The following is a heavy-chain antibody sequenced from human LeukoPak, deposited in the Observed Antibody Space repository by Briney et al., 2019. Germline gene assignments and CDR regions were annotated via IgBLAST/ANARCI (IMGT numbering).Heavy chain of an antibody. J-gene: IGHJ4*02. Sequence: PGGSLRLSCAASGFTFSSYAMSWVRQAPGKGLEWVSTISGSGGNSFYADSVKGRFTISRDNSKNTLYLQMDSLRAEDTAVYYRAKDARRTLGLSSGLYRGSYYFDYWGQGTLVTVSS. CDR2: ISGSGGNS. D-gene: IGHD6-19*01. CDR1: GFTFSSYA. V-gene: IGHV3-23*01. CDR3: AKDARRTLGLSSGLYRGSYYFDY.